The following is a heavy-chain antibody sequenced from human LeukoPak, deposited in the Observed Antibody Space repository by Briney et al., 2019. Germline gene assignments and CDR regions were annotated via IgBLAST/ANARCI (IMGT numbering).Heavy chain of an antibody. Sequence: SETLSLTCAVYGGSFSGYYWSWIRQPPGKGLEWIGEINHSGSTNYNPSLKSRVTISVDTSKNQFSLKLNSVTAADTAVYYCARDPPNWNGMNYFDYWGQGTLVTVSS. J-gene: IGHJ4*02. CDR2: INHSGST. CDR1: GGSFSGYY. CDR3: ARDPPNWNGMNYFDY. V-gene: IGHV4-34*01. D-gene: IGHD1-20*01.